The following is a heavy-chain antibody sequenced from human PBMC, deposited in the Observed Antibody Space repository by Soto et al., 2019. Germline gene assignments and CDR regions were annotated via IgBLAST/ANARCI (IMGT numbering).Heavy chain of an antibody. J-gene: IGHJ5*02. V-gene: IGHV1-8*01. Sequence: ASVKVSCKASGYTFTSYDINWVRQATGQGLEWMGRINPNSGNTSYAQKFQGRVTMTRNTSTSTVYMELSSLRSEDTAVYYCARSGYERAQPPRSWGQGTLVTVSS. CDR2: INPNSGNT. CDR1: GYTFTSYD. CDR3: ARSGYERAQPPRS. D-gene: IGHD5-12*01.